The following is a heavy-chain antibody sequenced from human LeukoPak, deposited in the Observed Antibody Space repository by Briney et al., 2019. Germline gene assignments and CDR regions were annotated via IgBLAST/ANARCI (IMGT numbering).Heavy chain of an antibody. D-gene: IGHD1/OR15-1a*01. CDR3: ARWQQRYWYFDL. V-gene: IGHV3-53*04. CDR2: MYSGGTT. J-gene: IGHJ2*01. Sequence: AGGSLRLSCAASEFTVSTNHLSWVRQAPGKGPEWVSAMYSGGTTNYADSVKGRFTISRHNSKNTLYLQMTSLSFEDTAVYYCARWQQRYWYFDLWGRGTVVTVSS. CDR1: EFTVSTNH.